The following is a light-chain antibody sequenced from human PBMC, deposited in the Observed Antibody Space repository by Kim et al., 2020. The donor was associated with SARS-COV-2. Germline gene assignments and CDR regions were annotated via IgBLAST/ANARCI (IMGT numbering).Light chain of an antibody. Sequence: VSPEQTASIPCSGDKLGDKYACWYHQKPGQSPVLVIYQDSKRPSGIPERFSGSNSGNTATLTISGTQAMDEADYYCQAWDSSIWVFGGGTKLTVL. CDR1: KLGDKY. J-gene: IGLJ3*02. V-gene: IGLV3-1*01. CDR2: QDS. CDR3: QAWDSSIWV.